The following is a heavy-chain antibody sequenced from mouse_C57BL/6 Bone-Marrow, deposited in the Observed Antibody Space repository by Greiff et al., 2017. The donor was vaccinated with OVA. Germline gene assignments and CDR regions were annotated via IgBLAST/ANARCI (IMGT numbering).Heavy chain of an antibody. J-gene: IGHJ2*01. D-gene: IGHD2-3*01. CDR2: ISYSGST. V-gene: IGHV3-1*01. Sequence: DVQLVESGPGMVKPSQSLSLTCTVTGYSITSGYDWHWIRHFPGNKLEWMGYISYSGSTNYNPSLKSRISITHDTSKNHFFLKLNSVTTEDTATYYCARGGGYYDYFDYWGQGTTLTVSA. CDR3: ARGGGYYDYFDY. CDR1: GYSITSGYD.